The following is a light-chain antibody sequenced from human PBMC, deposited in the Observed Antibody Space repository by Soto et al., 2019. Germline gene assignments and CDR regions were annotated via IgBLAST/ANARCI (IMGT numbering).Light chain of an antibody. CDR1: QSVTRNS. V-gene: IGKV3-20*01. J-gene: IGKJ2*01. CDR3: QQYGSSSYT. CDR2: GAS. Sequence: EIVLTQSPGTLSLSPGERATLSCRASQSVTRNSLAWYQQKPGQAPRLLIYGASSRATGIPDRFSGSGSGTDFSLTISRLEPEDFAVYFCQQYGSSSYTFGQGTKLEIK.